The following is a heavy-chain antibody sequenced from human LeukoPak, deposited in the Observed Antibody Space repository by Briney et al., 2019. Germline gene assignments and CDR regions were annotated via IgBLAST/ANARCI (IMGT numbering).Heavy chain of an antibody. D-gene: IGHD3-22*01. V-gene: IGHV4-38-2*01. CDR2: IFHGETT. CDR3: ARGYYYFDY. CDR1: DYSVTSAYY. Sequence: SETLSLTCAVSDYSVTSAYYWGWIRQFPGKGLEWIGSIFHGETTYYNPSLESRVTISVDPSKNQFSLRLTSVTAADTAVYYCARGYYYFDYWGQGTLVTVSS. J-gene: IGHJ4*02.